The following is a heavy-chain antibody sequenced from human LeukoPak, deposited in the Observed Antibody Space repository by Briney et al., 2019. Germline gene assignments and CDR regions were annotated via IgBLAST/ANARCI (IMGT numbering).Heavy chain of an antibody. CDR1: GFTFSSYA. Sequence: GGSLRLSCAASGFTFSSYAMSWVRQAPGKGLEWVSAISGSGGSTYYANSVKGRFTISRDNSKNTLYLQMISLRAEDTAVYYCAKDHRYYDSSGYCSFDYWGQGTLVTVSS. V-gene: IGHV3-23*01. CDR3: AKDHRYYDSSGYCSFDY. CDR2: ISGSGGST. J-gene: IGHJ4*02. D-gene: IGHD3-22*01.